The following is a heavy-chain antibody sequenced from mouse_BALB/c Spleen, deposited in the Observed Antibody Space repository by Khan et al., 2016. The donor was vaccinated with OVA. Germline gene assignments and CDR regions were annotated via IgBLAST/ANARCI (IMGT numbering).Heavy chain of an antibody. CDR2: INPSSGHT. CDR1: GYTFSNYW. J-gene: IGHJ2*01. Sequence: VQLQESGAELAKPGASVKMSCKASGYTFSNYWIHWVKQRPGQGLEWIGYINPSSGHTYYNQTFNDKATLTTDKSSSTAYMQLSSLTSEDSAVFDCARDIIDYWGQGTTLTGAS. CDR3: ARDIIDY. V-gene: IGHV1-7*01. D-gene: IGHD1-3*01.